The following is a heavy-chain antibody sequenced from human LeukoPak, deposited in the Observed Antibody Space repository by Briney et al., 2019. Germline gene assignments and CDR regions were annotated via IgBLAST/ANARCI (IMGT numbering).Heavy chain of an antibody. CDR3: ARERPPLYAMVRGVTHYYGMDV. CDR2: INPNSGRT. D-gene: IGHD3-10*01. Sequence: ASVKVYCRASGYTFTGYYLHRVRQAPGQGPEGMGGINPNSGRTNYAQTYQGWVNMTRDTSISTAYMELSRLRSDDTAVSYCARERPPLYAMVRGVTHYYGMDVWGKGTTVTVSS. J-gene: IGHJ6*04. V-gene: IGHV1-2*04. CDR1: GYTFTGYY.